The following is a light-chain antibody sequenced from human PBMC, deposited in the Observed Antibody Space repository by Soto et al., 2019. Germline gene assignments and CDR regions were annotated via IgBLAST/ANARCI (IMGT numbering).Light chain of an antibody. CDR1: SSNIGDNY. CDR3: GTCDSNLLSGPFA. CDR2: END. J-gene: IGLJ1*01. V-gene: IGLV1-51*02. Sequence: QSVLAQPPSVSAAPGQKVTISCSGSSSNIGDNYVSWYQQLPGTAPKLLIYENDKRPSGIPDRFSGSKSGTSATLGITGLQTGDEFYYYCGTCDSNLLSGPFAFGTATQVNVL.